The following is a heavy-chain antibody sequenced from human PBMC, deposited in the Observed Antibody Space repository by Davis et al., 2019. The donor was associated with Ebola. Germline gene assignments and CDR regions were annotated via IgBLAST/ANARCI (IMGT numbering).Heavy chain of an antibody. CDR1: GFTFSSYA. Sequence: GESLKISCAASGFTFSSYAMSWVRQAPGKGLEWVSAISGSGGSTYYADSVKGRFTISRDNAKNSLYLQMNSLRAEDTAVYYCAREYYYGSGSYLDYWGQGTLVTVSS. V-gene: IGHV3-23*01. J-gene: IGHJ4*02. D-gene: IGHD3-10*01. CDR3: AREYYYGSGSYLDY. CDR2: ISGSGGST.